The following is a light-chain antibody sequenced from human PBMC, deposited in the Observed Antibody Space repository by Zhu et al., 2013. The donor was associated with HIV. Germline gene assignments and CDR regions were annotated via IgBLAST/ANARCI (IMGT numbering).Light chain of an antibody. CDR1: NIGSKS. V-gene: IGLV3-21*03. Sequence: SYELTQPPSVSVAPGKTATITCGGNNIGSKSVHWYQQKPGQAPVLVVYDDSDRPSGIPARFSASNSGNTATLTISRVEAGDEADYYCQVWDATSDHPGVFGGGTKLTVL. CDR2: DDS. CDR3: QVWDATSDHPGV. J-gene: IGLJ2*01.